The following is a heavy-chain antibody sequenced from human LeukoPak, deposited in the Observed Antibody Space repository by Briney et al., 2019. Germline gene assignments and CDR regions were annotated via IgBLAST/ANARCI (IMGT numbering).Heavy chain of an antibody. CDR1: GGSFSGYY. Sequence: SETLSLTCAVYGGSFSGYYWSWIRQPPGKGLEWIGEINHSGSTNYNPSLKSRVTISVDTSKNQFSLKLSSVTAADTAVYYCARLPRGAYCSGGSCHRSWYYYGMDVWGQGTTVTVSS. V-gene: IGHV4-34*01. J-gene: IGHJ6*02. CDR2: INHSGST. CDR3: ARLPRGAYCSGGSCHRSWYYYGMDV. D-gene: IGHD2-15*01.